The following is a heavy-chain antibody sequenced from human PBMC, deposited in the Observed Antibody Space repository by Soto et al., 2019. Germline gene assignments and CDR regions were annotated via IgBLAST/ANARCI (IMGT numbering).Heavy chain of an antibody. V-gene: IGHV3-30*18. CDR2: ISYDGSNK. CDR1: GFTFSSYG. D-gene: IGHD5-18*01. J-gene: IGHJ4*02. CDR3: AKMGGGYSQGFDY. Sequence: GGSLRLSCAASGFTFSSYGMDWVRQAPGKGLEWVAVISYDGSNKYYADSVKGRFTISRDNSKNTLYLQMNSLRAEDTAVYYCAKMGGGYSQGFDYWGQGTPVTVSS.